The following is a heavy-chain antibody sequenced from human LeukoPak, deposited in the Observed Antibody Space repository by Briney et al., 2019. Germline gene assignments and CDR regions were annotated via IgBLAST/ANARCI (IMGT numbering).Heavy chain of an antibody. CDR3: ARDGDYYDSSGIDY. V-gene: IGHV4-34*01. Sequence: SETLSLTCAVYGGSFSGYYWSWIRQPPGKGLEWIGEINHSGSTYYNPSLKSRVTISVDTSKNQFSLKLSSVTAADTAVYYCARDGDYYDSSGIDYWGQGTLVTVSS. CDR1: GGSFSGYY. CDR2: INHSGST. J-gene: IGHJ4*02. D-gene: IGHD3-22*01.